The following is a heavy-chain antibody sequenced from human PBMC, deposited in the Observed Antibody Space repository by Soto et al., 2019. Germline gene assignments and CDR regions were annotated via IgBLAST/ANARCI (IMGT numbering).Heavy chain of an antibody. D-gene: IGHD2-21*01. CDR3: ARVHIVVVIASVVDY. Sequence: QVQLVQSGAEVKKPGASVKVSCKASGYTFTSYGISWVRQAPGQGLEWMGWISAYNGNTNYVQKLQGRVTMTTDTSTSTAYMELRSLRSDDTAVYYCARVHIVVVIASVVDYWGQGTLVTVSS. CDR1: GYTFTSYG. V-gene: IGHV1-18*01. J-gene: IGHJ4*02. CDR2: ISAYNGNT.